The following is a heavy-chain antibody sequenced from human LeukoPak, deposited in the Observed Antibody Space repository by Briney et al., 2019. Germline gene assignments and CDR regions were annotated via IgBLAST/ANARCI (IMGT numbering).Heavy chain of an antibody. D-gene: IGHD3-10*01. V-gene: IGHV3-21*01. J-gene: IGHJ4*02. CDR3: ARVAGESRDY. CDR2: IGSGSGFI. CDR1: GFTFSRYT. Sequence: GGSLRLSCAVSGFTFSRYTMNWVRQAPGKGLEWVSSIGSGSGFIFSADSVKGRFTISRENTKNSLYLQMNSLRVEDTAVYYCARVAGESRDYWGQGTLVTVSS.